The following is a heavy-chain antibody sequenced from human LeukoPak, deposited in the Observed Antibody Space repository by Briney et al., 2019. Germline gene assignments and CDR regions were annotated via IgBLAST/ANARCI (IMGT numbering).Heavy chain of an antibody. V-gene: IGHV4-34*01. J-gene: IGHJ4*02. CDR3: ARLRLTMVRGAPYGFDY. D-gene: IGHD3-10*01. CDR1: GGSISSYY. Sequence: SETLSLTCTVSGGSISSYYWSWIRQPPGKELEWIGEINHSGSTNYNPSLKSRVTISVDTSKNQFSLKLSSVTAADTAVYYCARLRLTMVRGAPYGFDYWGQGTLVTVSS. CDR2: INHSGST.